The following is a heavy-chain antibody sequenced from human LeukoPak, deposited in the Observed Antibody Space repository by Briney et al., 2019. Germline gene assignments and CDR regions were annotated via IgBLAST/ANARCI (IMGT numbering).Heavy chain of an antibody. CDR2: INHSGST. Sequence: SETLSLTCAVYGGSFSGYYWSWIRQPPGKGLEWIGEINHSGSTNYNPSLKSRVTISVDTSKNQFSLKLSSVTAADTAVYYCARVTLYYGSGSKLDYWGQGTLVTVSS. CDR3: ARVTLYYGSGSKLDY. D-gene: IGHD3-10*01. V-gene: IGHV4-34*01. CDR1: GGSFSGYY. J-gene: IGHJ4*02.